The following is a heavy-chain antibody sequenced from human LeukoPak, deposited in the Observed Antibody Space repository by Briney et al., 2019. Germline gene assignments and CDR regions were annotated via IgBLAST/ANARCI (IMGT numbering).Heavy chain of an antibody. V-gene: IGHV3-30*18. D-gene: IGHD1-20*01. Sequence: PGGSLRLSYAASGFTFSSYGMHWVRQAPGKGLEWVAVISYDGSNKYYADSVKGRFTISRDNSKNTLYLQMNSLRAEDTAVYYCAKDGVNWNSFDYWGQGTLVTVSS. CDR3: AKDGVNWNSFDY. CDR1: GFTFSSYG. CDR2: ISYDGSNK. J-gene: IGHJ4*02.